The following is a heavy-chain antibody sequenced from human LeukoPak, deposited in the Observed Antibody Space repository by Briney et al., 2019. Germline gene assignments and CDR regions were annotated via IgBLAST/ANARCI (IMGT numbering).Heavy chain of an antibody. J-gene: IGHJ4*02. D-gene: IGHD6-19*01. CDR2: IYYSGSS. V-gene: IGHV4-59*01. CDR3: ARDSGSGTYS. CDR1: GGSISSYY. Sequence: PSETLSLTCTVSGGSISSYYWSWIRQPPGKGLEWIGHIYYSGSSNYNPSLKSRVTISIDTSKNQFSLKLSSVTAADTAIYYCARDSGSGTYSWGQGTLVTVSS.